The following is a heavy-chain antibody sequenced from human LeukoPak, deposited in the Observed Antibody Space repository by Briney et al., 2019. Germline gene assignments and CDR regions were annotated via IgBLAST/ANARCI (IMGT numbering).Heavy chain of an antibody. J-gene: IGHJ4*02. V-gene: IGHV3-23*01. Sequence: GGSLRLSCVASGFTFGSYAMSWVLQAPGKGLEWVSGISGSADYTYYADSVKGRLTISRDNSKNTLYLQMSSLRAEDTAIYYCAKVKEEHQRAYYFDYWGQGTLVTVSS. D-gene: IGHD1-26*01. CDR2: ISGSADYT. CDR1: GFTFGSYA. CDR3: AKVKEEHQRAYYFDY.